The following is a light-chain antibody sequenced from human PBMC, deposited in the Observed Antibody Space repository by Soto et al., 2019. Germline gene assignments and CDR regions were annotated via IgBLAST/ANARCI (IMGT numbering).Light chain of an antibody. CDR1: QSVSSSY. CDR2: GAS. J-gene: IGKJ2*01. Sequence: EIVLTQSPGTLSLSPGERATLSCRASQSVSSSYLGWYQQKPGQSPRLPICGASNRATGIPDRFSATGSGSDFTLTISRLEPEDFAVYYCQQYGNSPYTFGQGTKVDIK. CDR3: QQYGNSPYT. V-gene: IGKV3-20*01.